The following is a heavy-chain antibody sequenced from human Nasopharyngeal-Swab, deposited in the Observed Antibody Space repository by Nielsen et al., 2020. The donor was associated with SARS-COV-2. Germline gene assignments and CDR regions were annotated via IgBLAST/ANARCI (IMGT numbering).Heavy chain of an antibody. D-gene: IGHD6-13*01. CDR1: GYTLTELS. Sequence: ASVKVSGKVSGYTLTELSMHWVRQAPGKGLEWMGGFDPEDGETIYAQKFQGRVTMTEDTSTDTAYMELSSLRSEDTAVYYCATGYAIAAAGTIDYWGQGTLVTVSS. CDR2: FDPEDGET. J-gene: IGHJ4*02. V-gene: IGHV1-24*01. CDR3: ATGYAIAAAGTIDY.